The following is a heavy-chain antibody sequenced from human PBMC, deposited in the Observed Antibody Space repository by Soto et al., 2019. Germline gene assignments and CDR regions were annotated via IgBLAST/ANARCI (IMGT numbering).Heavy chain of an antibody. CDR2: IYYSGST. V-gene: IGHV4-61*08. J-gene: IGHJ5*02. D-gene: IGHD6-6*01. CDR1: GGSISSGDYY. CDR3: ARVLYSSSITNWFDP. Sequence: PSETLSLTCTVSGGSISSGDYYWSWIRQPPGKGLEWIGYIYYSGSTNYNPSLKSRVTISVDTSKNQFSLKLSSVTAADTAVYYCARVLYSSSITNWFDPWGQGTLVTVSS.